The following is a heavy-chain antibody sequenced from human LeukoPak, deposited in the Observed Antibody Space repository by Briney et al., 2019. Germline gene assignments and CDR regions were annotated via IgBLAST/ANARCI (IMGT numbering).Heavy chain of an antibody. J-gene: IGHJ6*03. CDR3: ARSPAGANYYLDV. CDR2: INPNSGGT. D-gene: IGHD1-14*01. Sequence: GASVKVSCKASGYTFTGYYMHWVRQAPGQGLEWMGWINPNSGGTNYAQKFQGRVTMTRDTSISTAYMELSRLRSDDTAVYYCARSPAGANYYLDVWGKGTTVTISS. V-gene: IGHV1-2*02. CDR1: GYTFTGYY.